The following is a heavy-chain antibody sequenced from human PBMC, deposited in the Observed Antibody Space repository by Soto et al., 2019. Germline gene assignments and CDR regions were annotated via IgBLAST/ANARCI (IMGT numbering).Heavy chain of an antibody. J-gene: IGHJ6*02. Sequence: SETLSLTCTVSGGSISSGGYYWSWIRQHPGKGLEWIGYIYYSGSTYYNPSLKSRVTISVDTSKNQFSLKLSSVTAADTAVYYCARPAATDYYYYYGMDVWGQGTTVTVSS. CDR2: IYYSGST. CDR3: ARPAATDYYYYYGMDV. CDR1: GGSISSGGYY. D-gene: IGHD1-26*01. V-gene: IGHV4-31*03.